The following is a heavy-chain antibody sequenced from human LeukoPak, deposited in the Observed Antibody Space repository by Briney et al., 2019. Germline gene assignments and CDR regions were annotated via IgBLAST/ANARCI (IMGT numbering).Heavy chain of an antibody. D-gene: IGHD3-22*01. Sequence: SETLSLTCTVSGGSISSYYWSWVRQPPGKGLEWVGYISYSGGSTYNPSLKRRVTISIDTSKNQFSLRLSSVTAADTALYYCARMGDTSGYYYYFDYWGQGTLVTVSS. CDR1: GGSISSYY. J-gene: IGHJ4*02. V-gene: IGHV4-59*08. CDR2: ISYSGGS. CDR3: ARMGDTSGYYYYFDY.